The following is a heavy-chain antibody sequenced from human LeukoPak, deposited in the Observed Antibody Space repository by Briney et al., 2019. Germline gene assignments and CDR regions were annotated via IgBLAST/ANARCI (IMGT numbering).Heavy chain of an antibody. CDR2: IYPGDSDT. J-gene: IGHJ4*02. D-gene: IGHD3-10*01. CDR3: ARHGWFGELPFDY. V-gene: IGHV5-51*01. Sequence: GEPLKISWKGSGYSFTSYWIGWVRQMPGKGLEWMGIIYPGDSDTRYSPSFQGQVTISAEKSISTAYLQWSSLKASDTAMYYCARHGWFGELPFDYWGQGTLVTVSS. CDR1: GYSFTSYW.